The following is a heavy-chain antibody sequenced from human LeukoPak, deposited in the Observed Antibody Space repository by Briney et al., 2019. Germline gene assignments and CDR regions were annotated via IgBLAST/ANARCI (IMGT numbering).Heavy chain of an antibody. Sequence: PGRSLRLSCAASGFTFSSYAMHWVRQAPGKGLEWVAVISYDGSNKYYADSVKGRFTISRDNSKNTLYLQMNSLRAEDTAVYYCANVYGDCLGVNAFDIWGQGTMVTVSS. D-gene: IGHD4-17*01. CDR2: ISYDGSNK. CDR1: GFTFSSYA. V-gene: IGHV3-30*04. J-gene: IGHJ3*02. CDR3: ANVYGDCLGVNAFDI.